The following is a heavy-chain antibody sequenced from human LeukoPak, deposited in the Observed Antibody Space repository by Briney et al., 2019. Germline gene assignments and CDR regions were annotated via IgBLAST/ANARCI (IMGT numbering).Heavy chain of an antibody. D-gene: IGHD3-22*01. CDR1: GFTLSSYS. CDR3: ARENNYYDSSGYYVYYFDY. V-gene: IGHV3-21*01. J-gene: IGHJ4*02. CDR2: ISSSSGYI. Sequence: GGSLRLSCAASGFTLSSYSMNWVRQAPGKGLEWVSSISSSSGYIYYADSVKGRFTISRDNAKNSLYLQMNSLRAEDTAVYYCARENNYYDSSGYYVYYFDYWGQGTLVTVSS.